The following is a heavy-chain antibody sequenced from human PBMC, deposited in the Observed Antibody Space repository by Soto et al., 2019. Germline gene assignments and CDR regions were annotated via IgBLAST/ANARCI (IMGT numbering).Heavy chain of an antibody. CDR1: GYSFSNFW. Sequence: GESLKISCQASGYSFSNFWIAWVRQMPGEGLEWLGIIYPDDSDTRYSPSFLGQVTISADKSIKTTYLQWSSLKASDTAIYFCARQGGWYFPYYYGMDVWGQGTTVTVSS. CDR2: IYPDDSDT. J-gene: IGHJ6*02. V-gene: IGHV5-51*01. CDR3: ARQGGWYFPYYYGMDV. D-gene: IGHD6-19*01.